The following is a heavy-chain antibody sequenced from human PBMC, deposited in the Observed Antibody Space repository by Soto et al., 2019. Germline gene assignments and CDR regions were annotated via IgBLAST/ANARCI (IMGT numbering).Heavy chain of an antibody. Sequence: SETLSLTCTVTGDSISSSPCYWGWIRQPPGKRLQRIGIMCYSGNTYYDPSLKSRVTLSIDTSKNQFSLKLNSVTAADTAVYYCVSPEGYYDSSGYTLDYWGQGTLVTVS. D-gene: IGHD3-22*01. J-gene: IGHJ4*02. CDR1: GDSISSSPCY. CDR3: VSPEGYYDSSGYTLDY. V-gene: IGHV4-39*01. CDR2: MCYSGNT.